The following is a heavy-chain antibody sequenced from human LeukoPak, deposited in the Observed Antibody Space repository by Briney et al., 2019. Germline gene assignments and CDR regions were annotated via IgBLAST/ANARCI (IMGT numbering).Heavy chain of an antibody. D-gene: IGHD6-13*01. Sequence: SETLSLTCAVSGGSISSGGYSWSWIRQPPGEGLEWIGYIYHSGSTYYNPSLKSRVTISVDRSKNQFSLKLSSVTAADTAVYYCASSSSWGYYFDYWGQGTLVTVSS. CDR2: IYHSGST. CDR3: ASSSSWGYYFDY. J-gene: IGHJ4*02. CDR1: GGSISSGGYS. V-gene: IGHV4-30-2*01.